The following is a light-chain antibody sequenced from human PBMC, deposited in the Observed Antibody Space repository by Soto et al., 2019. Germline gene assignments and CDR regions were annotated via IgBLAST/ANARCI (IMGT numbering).Light chain of an antibody. CDR3: QTWASGTVV. J-gene: IGLJ2*01. Sequence: QLVLTQSPSASASLGASVKLTCTLSSGHSSYAIAWHQQQPEKGPPYLMKLNSDGSPSKGDGIRDRFSGSTSGAARYLTIASLQYEDEDDYYCQTWASGTVVFGGGTKLTVL. V-gene: IGLV4-69*01. CDR1: SGHSSYA. CDR2: LNSDGSP.